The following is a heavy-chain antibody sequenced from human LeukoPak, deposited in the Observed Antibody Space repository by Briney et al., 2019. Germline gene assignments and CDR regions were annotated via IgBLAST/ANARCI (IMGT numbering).Heavy chain of an antibody. CDR3: ARGNQNELRYFDWLLRGYSYGYSSDY. CDR1: GYSFQDYS. D-gene: IGHD3-9*01. J-gene: IGHJ4*02. CDR2: ISTYNGHT. Sequence: ASVKVSCKASGYSFQDYSFNWVRQAPGQGLEWMGWISTYNGHTNYAQKLQGRVTMTTDTSTSTAYMELRSLRSDDTAVYYCARGNQNELRYFDWLLRGYSYGYSSDYWGQGTLVTVSS. V-gene: IGHV1-18*01.